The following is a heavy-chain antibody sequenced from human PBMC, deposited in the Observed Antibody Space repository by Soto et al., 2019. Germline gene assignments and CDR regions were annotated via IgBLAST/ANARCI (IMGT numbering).Heavy chain of an antibody. CDR1: GGSISSGGYS. D-gene: IGHD2-21*01. J-gene: IGHJ4*02. V-gene: IGHV4-30-2*01. CDR2: IYHSGST. CDR3: ARGNVVAIDY. Sequence: QLQLQESGPGLVKPSQTLSLTCAVSGGSISSGGYSWSWIRQPPGKGLEWIGYIYHSGSTYYNPSLKSRVTISVDRSKNQFSLKLSSVTAADTAVYYCARGNVVAIDYWGQGTLVTVSS.